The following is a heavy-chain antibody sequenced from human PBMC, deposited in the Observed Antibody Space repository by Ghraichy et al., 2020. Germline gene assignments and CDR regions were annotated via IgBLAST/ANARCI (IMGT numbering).Heavy chain of an antibody. V-gene: IGHV3-21*01. J-gene: IGHJ3*02. Sequence: GGSLRLSCAASGFTFSSYSMNWVRQAPGKGLEWVSSISSSSSYIYYADSVKGRFTISRDNAKNSLYLQMNSLRAEDTAVYYCASVVTPSNDAFDIWGQGTMVTVSS. CDR1: GFTFSSYS. CDR3: ASVVTPSNDAFDI. CDR2: ISSSSSYI. D-gene: IGHD4-23*01.